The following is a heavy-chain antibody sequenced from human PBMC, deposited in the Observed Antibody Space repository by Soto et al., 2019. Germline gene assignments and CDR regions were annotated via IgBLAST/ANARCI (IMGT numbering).Heavy chain of an antibody. Sequence: QVQLVQSGAEVKKPGSSVKVSCKASGGTFSSYAISWVRQAPGQGLEWIGGIIPNFGTANYAQKFEGRVTITADESTSTAFWELCSVRSEDTAVYYCSGDLGSSPSDYYYGMDVWCQGNTVTVAS. CDR1: GGTFSSYA. CDR3: SGDLGSSPSDYYYGMDV. CDR2: IIPNFGTA. J-gene: IGHJ6*02. D-gene: IGHD2-2*01. V-gene: IGHV1-69*01.